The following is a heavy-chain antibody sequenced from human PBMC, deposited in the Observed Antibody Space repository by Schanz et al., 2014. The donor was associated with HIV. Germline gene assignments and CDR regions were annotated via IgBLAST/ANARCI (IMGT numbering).Heavy chain of an antibody. Sequence: QVQLVQSGAEVKKPGSSVKVSCKASGGTFSSYAISWVRQAPGQGLEWMGWMNPNNDDTDYAQKFQGRVTMTRDTSTSTAYMELSSLRSEDTAVYYCARGRETVTTYFDFWGQGTLVTVSS. CDR1: GGTFSSYA. V-gene: IGHV1-8*02. D-gene: IGHD4-17*01. J-gene: IGHJ4*02. CDR3: ARGRETVTTYFDF. CDR2: MNPNNDDT.